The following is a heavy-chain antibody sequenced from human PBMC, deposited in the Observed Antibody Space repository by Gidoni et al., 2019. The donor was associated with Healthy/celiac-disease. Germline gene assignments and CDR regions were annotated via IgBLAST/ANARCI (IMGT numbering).Heavy chain of an antibody. J-gene: IGHJ5*02. CDR2: IWYDGSNK. CDR1: GFPFSSYG. CDR3: ARGVDSSSWYMGWFDP. Sequence: QVQLVESGGGVVQPGRSLRLSCAASGFPFSSYGMHWVRQAPGKGLEWVAVIWYDGSNKYYADSVKGRFTISRDNSKNTLYLQMNSLRAEDTAVYYCARGVDSSSWYMGWFDPWGQGTLVTVSS. D-gene: IGHD6-13*01. V-gene: IGHV3-33*01.